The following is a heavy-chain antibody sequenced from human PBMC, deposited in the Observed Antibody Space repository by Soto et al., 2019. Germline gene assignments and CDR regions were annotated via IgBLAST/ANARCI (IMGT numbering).Heavy chain of an antibody. J-gene: IGHJ4*02. CDR2: IIPVSGTT. CDR1: GGTITDYL. Sequence: VQLVQSGAEVKKPGSSLKVSCSLSGGTITDYLISWLRQAPGQGLEWMGGIIPVSGTTNFAQKFQGRVTNSAGDSTKTASKELSSLRSEDTAVYYCARGGLTTVTLDYWGQETLVTVSS. CDR3: ARGGLTTVTLDY. V-gene: IGHV1-69*01. D-gene: IGHD4-17*01.